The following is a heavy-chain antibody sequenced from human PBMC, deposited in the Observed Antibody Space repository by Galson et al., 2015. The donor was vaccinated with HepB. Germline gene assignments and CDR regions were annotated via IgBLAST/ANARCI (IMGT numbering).Heavy chain of an antibody. CDR1: GYTFTGYY. D-gene: IGHD3-3*01. CDR3: AREGMYYDFWSGYYAGMDV. J-gene: IGHJ6*02. CDR2: INPNSGGT. Sequence: SVKVSCKASGYTFTGYYMHWVRQAPGQGLEWMGWINPNSGGTNYAQKFQGRVTMTRDTSISTAYMELSRLRSDDTAVYYCAREGMYYDFWSGYYAGMDVWGQGTTVTVSS. V-gene: IGHV1-2*02.